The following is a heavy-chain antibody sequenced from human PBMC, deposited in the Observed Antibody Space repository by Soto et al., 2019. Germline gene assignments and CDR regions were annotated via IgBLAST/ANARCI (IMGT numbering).Heavy chain of an antibody. CDR1: GFTFSSFG. V-gene: IGHV3-33*01. Sequence: QVQVVESGGGVVQPGRSLRLSCAASGFTFSSFGMHWVRQAPGKGLEWVSLIWYDGSKKSYGDSVKGRFIISRDNSRNTVYLQMNSLRADYTAVYYCARDASYYSLWSGYYPSRNGMDVWGQGTTVTVSS. CDR3: ARDASYYSLWSGYYPSRNGMDV. CDR2: IWYDGSKK. D-gene: IGHD3-3*01. J-gene: IGHJ6*02.